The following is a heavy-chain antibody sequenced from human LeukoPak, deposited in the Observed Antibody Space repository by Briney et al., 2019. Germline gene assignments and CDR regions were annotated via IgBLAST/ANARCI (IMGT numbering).Heavy chain of an antibody. Sequence: SETLSLTCAVSGYSISSGYCWGWIRQPPREGLEWIGSIYHSGSTYYNPSVKGRVTISVDTSKNQFSLKLSSVTAADTAVYYCARHRGTRLGAFDICGQGTMFTVSS. CDR3: ARHRGTRLGAFDI. CDR1: GYSISSGYC. V-gene: IGHV4-38-2*01. D-gene: IGHD1-7*01. CDR2: IYHSGST. J-gene: IGHJ3*02.